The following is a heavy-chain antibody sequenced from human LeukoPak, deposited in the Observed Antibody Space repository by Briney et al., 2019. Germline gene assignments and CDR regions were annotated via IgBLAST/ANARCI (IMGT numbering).Heavy chain of an antibody. CDR1: GFILSRNW. D-gene: IGHD6-13*01. J-gene: IGHJ4*02. Sequence: QPGGSLRLSCAASGFILSRNWMSWVRQAPGKGLEYVANVNQVGNEKYYVDSVKGRFTISKDNAKNSLYLQMNSLRAEDTAVYYCAIDNSAEKGQQLANWGQGALVTVSS. CDR3: AIDNSAEKGQQLAN. V-gene: IGHV3-7*01. CDR2: VNQVGNEK.